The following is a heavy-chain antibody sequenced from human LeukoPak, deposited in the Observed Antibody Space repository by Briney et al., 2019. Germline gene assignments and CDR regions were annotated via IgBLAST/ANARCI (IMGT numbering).Heavy chain of an antibody. J-gene: IGHJ4*02. D-gene: IGHD3-10*01. CDR2: FYDSGSS. CDR3: ATGQVYYGNEF. Sequence: TSETLSLTCAVYGGSISLYYWSWIRQPPGKGLEWIGYFYDSGSSSDNPSLKSRLTISMDTSKKQLSLKLSSVTAADTAVYYCATGQVYYGNEFWGQGILVTVSS. V-gene: IGHV4-59*08. CDR1: GGSISLYY.